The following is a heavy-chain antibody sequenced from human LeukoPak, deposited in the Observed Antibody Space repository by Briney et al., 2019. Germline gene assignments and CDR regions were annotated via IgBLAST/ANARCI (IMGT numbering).Heavy chain of an antibody. V-gene: IGHV1-8*01. CDR3: ARGPPNWGMVGY. CDR2: MKSNNGHT. J-gene: IGHJ4*02. Sequence: ASLKVSCKASGYTFTSFDFNWVRQATGQGLEWMGWMKSNNGHTGYAQKFQGRVTMTRDTSISTAYMELSSLTFEDTAVYYCARGPPNWGMVGYWGQGTLVTVSS. CDR1: GYTFTSFD. D-gene: IGHD7-27*01.